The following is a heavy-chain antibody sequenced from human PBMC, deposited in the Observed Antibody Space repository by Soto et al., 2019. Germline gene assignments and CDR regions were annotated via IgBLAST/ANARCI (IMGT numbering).Heavy chain of an antibody. CDR3: AKAPTSVTTFDYFDY. Sequence: GSLRLSCAASGFTFSSYAMSWVRQAPGKGLEWVSAISGSGGSTYYADSVKGRFTISRDNSKNTLYLQMNSLRAEDTAVYYCAKAPTSVTTFDYFDYWGQGTLVTVSS. V-gene: IGHV3-23*01. CDR2: ISGSGGST. J-gene: IGHJ4*02. CDR1: GFTFSSYA. D-gene: IGHD4-17*01.